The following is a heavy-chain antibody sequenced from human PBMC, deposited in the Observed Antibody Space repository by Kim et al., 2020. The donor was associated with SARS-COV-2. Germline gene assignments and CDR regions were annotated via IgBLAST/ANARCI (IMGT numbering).Heavy chain of an antibody. CDR2: ISYDGSNK. J-gene: IGHJ6*02. V-gene: IGHV3-33*05. Sequence: GGSLRLSCAASGFTFSSYGMHWVRQAPGKGLEWVAVISYDGSNKYYADSVKGRFTISRDNSKNTLYLQMNSLRAEDTAVYYCASHLNYYGSGSHYYYYYYGMDVWGQGTTVTVSS. CDR1: GFTFSSYG. CDR3: ASHLNYYGSGSHYYYYYYGMDV. D-gene: IGHD3-10*01.